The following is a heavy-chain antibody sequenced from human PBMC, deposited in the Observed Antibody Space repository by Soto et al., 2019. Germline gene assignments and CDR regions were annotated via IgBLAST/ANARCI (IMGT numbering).Heavy chain of an antibody. CDR1: GFTFSSYW. D-gene: IGHD3-3*01. J-gene: IGHJ6*03. Sequence: GGSLRLSCAASGFTFSSYWMSWVRQAPGKGLEWVANIKQDGSEKYYVDSVKGRFTISRDNAKNSLYLQMNSLRAEDTAVYYCARGTSITIFGVVIPCYYYYMDVWGKGTTVPVSS. CDR3: ARGTSITIFGVVIPCYYYYMDV. CDR2: IKQDGSEK. V-gene: IGHV3-7*01.